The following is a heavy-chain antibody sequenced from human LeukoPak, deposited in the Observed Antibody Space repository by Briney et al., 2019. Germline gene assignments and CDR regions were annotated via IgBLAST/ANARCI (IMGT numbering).Heavy chain of an antibody. Sequence: PSGTLSLTCAVYGGSFSGYYWSWIRQPPGKGLEWIGEINHSGSTNYNPSLKSRVTISVDTSKNQFSLKLSSVTAADTAVYSCASPAGSGWYYFDYWGQGILVTVSS. D-gene: IGHD6-19*01. CDR2: INHSGST. CDR1: GGSFSGYY. CDR3: ASPAGSGWYYFDY. V-gene: IGHV4-34*01. J-gene: IGHJ4*02.